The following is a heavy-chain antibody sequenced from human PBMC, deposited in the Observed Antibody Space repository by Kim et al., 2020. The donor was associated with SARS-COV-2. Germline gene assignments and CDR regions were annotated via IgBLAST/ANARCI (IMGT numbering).Heavy chain of an antibody. Sequence: NPSPKSRVTISVDTSKNQFSLKLSSVTAADTAVYYCARYDSSGYYYYFDYWGQGTLVTVSS. D-gene: IGHD3-22*01. J-gene: IGHJ4*02. V-gene: IGHV4-59*01. CDR3: ARYDSSGYYYYFDY.